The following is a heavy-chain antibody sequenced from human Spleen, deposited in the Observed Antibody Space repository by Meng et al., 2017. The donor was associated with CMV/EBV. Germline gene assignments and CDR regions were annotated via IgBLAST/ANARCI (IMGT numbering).Heavy chain of an antibody. Sequence: GGSLRLSCAASGFTFSSYGMHWVRQAPGKGLEWVAVISYDGRNEYYADSVKGRFTISRDNSKNTQYLQMNSLRAEDTAVYYCASHDFWRGYYFDYWGQGMLVTVSS. D-gene: IGHD3-3*01. J-gene: IGHJ4*02. CDR1: GFTFSSYG. CDR3: ASHDFWRGYYFDY. V-gene: IGHV3-30*19. CDR2: ISYDGRNE.